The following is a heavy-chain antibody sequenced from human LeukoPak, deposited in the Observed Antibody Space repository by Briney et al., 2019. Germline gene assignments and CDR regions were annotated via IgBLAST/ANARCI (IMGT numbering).Heavy chain of an antibody. Sequence: GGSLRLSCAASGFTFDDYGMSWVRQAQGKGLEWVSGINWNGGSTGYADSVKGRFTISRDNAKNSLYLQMNSLRAEDTALYYCAKSGTSFSFDYWGQGTLVTVSS. V-gene: IGHV3-20*04. J-gene: IGHJ4*02. CDR3: AKSGTSFSFDY. D-gene: IGHD1-26*01. CDR1: GFTFDDYG. CDR2: INWNGGST.